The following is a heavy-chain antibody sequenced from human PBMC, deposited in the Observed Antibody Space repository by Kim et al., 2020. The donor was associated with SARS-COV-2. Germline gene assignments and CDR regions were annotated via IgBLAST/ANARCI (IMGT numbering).Heavy chain of an antibody. CDR2: INHSGST. D-gene: IGHD3-3*01. Sequence: SETLSLTCAVYGGSFSGYYWSWIRQPPGKGLEWIGEINHSGSTNYNPSLKSRVTISVDTSKNQFSLKLSSVTAADTAVYYCARGDSYYDFWSGYYRGFDPWGQGTLVTVSS. CDR3: ARGDSYYDFWSGYYRGFDP. CDR1: GGSFSGYY. J-gene: IGHJ5*02. V-gene: IGHV4-34*01.